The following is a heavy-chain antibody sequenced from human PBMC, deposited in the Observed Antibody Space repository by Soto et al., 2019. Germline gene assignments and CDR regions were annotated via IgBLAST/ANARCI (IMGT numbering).Heavy chain of an antibody. J-gene: IGHJ4*02. CDR1: GYTFTEND. Sequence: QVQLVQSGAEVKRPGASVKVSCKASGYTFTENDINWVRQATGQGLEWMGWMNPNSGNTGYAQKFQGRVTMTRDNSITTAYMELSSLRSEDTAVYFCVRAPLGYYSADYFDNWGQGTLVTVSS. CDR2: MNPNSGNT. D-gene: IGHD3-10*01. V-gene: IGHV1-8*01. CDR3: VRAPLGYYSADYFDN.